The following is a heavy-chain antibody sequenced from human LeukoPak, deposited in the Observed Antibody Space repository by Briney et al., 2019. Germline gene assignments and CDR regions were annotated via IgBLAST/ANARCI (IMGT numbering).Heavy chain of an antibody. CDR3: ASDKAGIAVAV. CDR1: GFTFSFYW. Sequence: GSLRLSCAASGFTFSFYWMHWVRQAPGKGLVWVSRINGDGSSTSYADSVKGRFTISRDNDKNTLYLQMNSLRAEDTAVYYCASDKAGIAVAVWGQGTLVTVSS. D-gene: IGHD6-19*01. J-gene: IGHJ4*02. CDR2: INGDGSST. V-gene: IGHV3-74*01.